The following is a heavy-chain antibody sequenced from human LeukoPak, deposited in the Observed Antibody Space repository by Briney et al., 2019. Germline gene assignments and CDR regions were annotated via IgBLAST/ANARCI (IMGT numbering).Heavy chain of an antibody. CDR2: ISSSSSTI. D-gene: IGHD3-10*01. CDR1: GFTFSSYS. V-gene: IGHV3-48*01. Sequence: GGSLRLSCAASGFTFSSYSMNWVRQAPGKGLEWVSYISSSSSTIYYADSVKGRFTISRDNAKNSLYLQMNNLRAEDTAVYYCAKRGNYFEFDYWGQGTLVTVSS. J-gene: IGHJ4*02. CDR3: AKRGNYFEFDY.